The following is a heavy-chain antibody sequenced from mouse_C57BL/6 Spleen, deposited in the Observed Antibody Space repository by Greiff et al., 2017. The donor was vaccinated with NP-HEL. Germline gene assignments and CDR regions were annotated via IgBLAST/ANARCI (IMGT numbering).Heavy chain of an antibody. J-gene: IGHJ3*01. CDR2: IHPNSGST. D-gene: IGHD2-2*01. CDR1: GYTFTSYW. V-gene: IGHV1-64*01. Sequence: VQLQQPGAELVKPGASVKLSCKASGYTFTSYWMHWVKQRPGQGLEWIGMIHPNSGSTNYNEKFKSKATLTVDKSSSTAYMQLSSLTSEDSAVYYCARYYYGYDVAYWGQGTLVTVSA. CDR3: ARYYYGYDVAY.